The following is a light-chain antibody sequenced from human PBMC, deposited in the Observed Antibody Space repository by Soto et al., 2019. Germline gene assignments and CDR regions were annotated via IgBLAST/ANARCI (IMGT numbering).Light chain of an antibody. Sequence: QSVLTQPASVSGSPGQSITISCTGTSSDVGGYNYVSWYQQHPGKAPKLMIYDVSNRPSGVSNRFSGSKSGNTASLTISGLQAEDAADCYCILSNVFGTGTKVTVL. CDR3: ILSNV. CDR1: SSDVGGYNY. J-gene: IGLJ1*01. V-gene: IGLV2-14*01. CDR2: DVS.